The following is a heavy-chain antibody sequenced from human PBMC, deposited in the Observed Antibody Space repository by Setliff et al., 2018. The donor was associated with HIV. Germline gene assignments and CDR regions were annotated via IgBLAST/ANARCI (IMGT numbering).Heavy chain of an antibody. CDR2: INHSGST. V-gene: IGHV4-34*01. CDR1: GGSFSGYY. CDR3: ARKRLLGAARPYYFDY. Sequence: PSDTLSLTCAVYGGSFSGYYWSWIRQPPGKGLEWIGEINHSGSTNYNPSLKSRVTISVDTSKNQFSLKLSSVTAADTAVYYCARKRLLGAARPYYFDYWGQGTLVTVSS. D-gene: IGHD6-6*01. J-gene: IGHJ4*02.